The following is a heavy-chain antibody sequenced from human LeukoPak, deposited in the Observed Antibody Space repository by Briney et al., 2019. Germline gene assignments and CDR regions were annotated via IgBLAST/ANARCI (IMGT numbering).Heavy chain of an antibody. D-gene: IGHD6-13*01. CDR2: INSDGSST. J-gene: IGHJ4*02. Sequence: GGSLLLSCAASGFTFSSYWMCGVRPAPGKGLVVFARINSDGSSTSYADSVKGRFTLCRDHAKNTMYQQMNSLRAEDTAVYYCGRVYSSSLLYFEYWGQGTLVTVSS. CDR3: GRVYSSSLLYFEY. CDR1: GFTFSSYW. V-gene: IGHV3-74*01.